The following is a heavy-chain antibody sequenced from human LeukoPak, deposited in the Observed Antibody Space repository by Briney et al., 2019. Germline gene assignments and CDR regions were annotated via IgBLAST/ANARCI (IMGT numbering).Heavy chain of an antibody. D-gene: IGHD2-2*01. Sequence: GGSLRLSCVASGFNISPHWLSWVRQAPGKGLEWVSAISGSGGSTYYADSVKGRFTISRDNSKNTLYLQMNSLRAEDTAVYYCAKHITPAAMHYFDYWGQGTLVTVSS. CDR2: ISGSGGST. J-gene: IGHJ4*02. CDR1: GFNISPHW. V-gene: IGHV3-23*01. CDR3: AKHITPAAMHYFDY.